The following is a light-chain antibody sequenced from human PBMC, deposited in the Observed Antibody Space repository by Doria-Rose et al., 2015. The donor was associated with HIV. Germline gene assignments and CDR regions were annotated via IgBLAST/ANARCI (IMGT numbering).Light chain of an antibody. J-gene: IGKJ1*01. CDR2: GAS. CDR3: HQYASSRT. Sequence: EIVLTQSPGTLSLSPGERATLSCRASQSVSANYLAWYQQRPGHSPRLLIYGASSRATDIPDRFSGSGSGTDFTLTISRLEPEDFAVYYCHQYASSRTFGQGTKVEIK. CDR1: QSVSANY. V-gene: IGKV3-20*01.